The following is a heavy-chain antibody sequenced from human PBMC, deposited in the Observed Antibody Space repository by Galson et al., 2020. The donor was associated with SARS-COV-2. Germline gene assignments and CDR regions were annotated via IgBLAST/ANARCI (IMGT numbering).Heavy chain of an antibody. CDR2: ISSSSDYI. CDR3: AREASWAMFAMDV. CDR1: GFPFNSYS. D-gene: IGHD3-10*02. Sequence: GGSLRLSCLVSGFPFNSYSMNWVRQAPGKGLEWVSAISSSSDYIYNADSVKGRFTISRDNAKNVLYLQMNSLRAEDTAVYYCAREASWAMFAMDVWGQGTMVTVSS. J-gene: IGHJ6*02. V-gene: IGHV3-21*01.